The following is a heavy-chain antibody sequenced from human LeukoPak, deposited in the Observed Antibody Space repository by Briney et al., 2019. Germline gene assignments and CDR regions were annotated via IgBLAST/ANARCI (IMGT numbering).Heavy chain of an antibody. CDR3: ARVGVRHYSCYYYYMDV. J-gene: IGHJ6*03. CDR1: GGSISSYY. CDR2: IYYSGST. V-gene: IGHV4-59*08. D-gene: IGHD2-15*01. Sequence: SETLSLICTVSGGSISSYYWSWIRQPPGKGLEWIGYIYYSGSTNYNPSLKSRVTISVDTSKNQFSLKLSSVTAADTAVYYCARVGVRHYSCYYYYMDVWGKGTTVTVSS.